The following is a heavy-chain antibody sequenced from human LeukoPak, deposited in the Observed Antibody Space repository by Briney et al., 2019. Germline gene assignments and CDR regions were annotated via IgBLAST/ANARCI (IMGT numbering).Heavy chain of an antibody. D-gene: IGHD6-13*01. J-gene: IGHJ4*02. V-gene: IGHV4-59*11. CDR2: IYYSWTT. CDR3: ARGVYIAAAQYGY. CDR1: GGSISSHY. Sequence: SETLSLTCTVSGGSISSHYWSWIRQPPGKGLEWGGYIYYSWTTNYNPSLKSRVTISVDTSKNQFSLKLRSVTAADTAVYYCARGVYIAAAQYGYWGQGTLVTVSS.